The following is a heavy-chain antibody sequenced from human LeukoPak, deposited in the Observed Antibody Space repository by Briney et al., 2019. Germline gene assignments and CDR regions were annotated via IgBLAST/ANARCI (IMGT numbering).Heavy chain of an antibody. CDR3: AKDMGIVVVPAASSRNAFDI. Sequence: GGSLRLSCAASGFTFDDYAMHWVRHAPGKGLEWVSGISWNSGSIGYADSVKGRFTISRDNAKNSLYLQMNSLRAEDTALYYCAKDMGIVVVPAASSRNAFDIWGQGTMVTVSS. J-gene: IGHJ3*02. V-gene: IGHV3-9*01. D-gene: IGHD2-2*01. CDR1: GFTFDDYA. CDR2: ISWNSGSI.